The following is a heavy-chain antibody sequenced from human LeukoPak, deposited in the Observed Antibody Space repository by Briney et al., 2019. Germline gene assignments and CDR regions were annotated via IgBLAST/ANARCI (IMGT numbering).Heavy chain of an antibody. CDR3: AKPAEGRSGWYYFDF. CDR2: ISSTGGST. J-gene: IGHJ4*02. D-gene: IGHD6-19*01. V-gene: IGHV3-23*01. Sequence: GGSLRLSCAASDFTFSTYAMNWVRQAPGKGLEWVSAISSTGGSTYYADPVRGRFTISRDNSKNTLYLQLNSLRADDTAIYYCAKPAEGRSGWYYFDFWGQGTLVTVSS. CDR1: DFTFSTYA.